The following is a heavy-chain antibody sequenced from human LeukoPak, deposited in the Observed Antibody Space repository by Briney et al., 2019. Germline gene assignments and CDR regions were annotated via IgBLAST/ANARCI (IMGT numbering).Heavy chain of an antibody. CDR3: ARETWASHYGSGSYRWFDP. J-gene: IGHJ5*02. D-gene: IGHD3-10*01. CDR2: IYTSGST. Sequence: SETLSLACTVSGGSISSYYWSWIRQPAGKGLEWIGRIYTSGSTNYNPSLKSRVTMSVDTSKNQFSLKLSSVTAADTAVYYCARETWASHYGSGSYRWFDPWGQGSLVTVSS. V-gene: IGHV4-4*07. CDR1: GGSISSYY.